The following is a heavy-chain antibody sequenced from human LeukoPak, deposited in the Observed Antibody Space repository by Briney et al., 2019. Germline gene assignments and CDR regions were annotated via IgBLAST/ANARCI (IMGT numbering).Heavy chain of an antibody. CDR3: ARQWLGPKYFQH. Sequence: AAVKVSFKASGYTFTGYYMHWVRQAPGQGLEWMGWINPNSGGTNYAQKFQGRVTMTRDTSISTAYMELSRLRSDDTAVYYCARQWLGPKYFQHWGQGTLVTVSS. CDR2: INPNSGGT. D-gene: IGHD6-19*01. J-gene: IGHJ1*01. CDR1: GYTFTGYY. V-gene: IGHV1-2*02.